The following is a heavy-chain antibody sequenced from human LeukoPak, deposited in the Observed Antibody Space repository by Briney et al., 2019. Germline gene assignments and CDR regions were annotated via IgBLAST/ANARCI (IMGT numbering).Heavy chain of an antibody. Sequence: GESLKVSWKASGYTFTDYYMHWVRQAPGQGLEWMGWINPNSGVTMYAQNFQGRVTMTRDTSISTAYMDLSRLRSDDTAVYYCARGGDSSSWYGWFDPWGQGTLVTVSS. CDR2: INPNSGVT. CDR1: GYTFTDYY. J-gene: IGHJ5*02. V-gene: IGHV1-2*02. CDR3: ARGGDSSSWYGWFDP. D-gene: IGHD6-13*01.